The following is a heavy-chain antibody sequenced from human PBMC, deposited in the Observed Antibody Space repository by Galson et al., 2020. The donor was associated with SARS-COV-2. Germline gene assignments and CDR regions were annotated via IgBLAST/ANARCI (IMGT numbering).Heavy chain of an antibody. CDR2: FDPEDGET. D-gene: IGHD6-13*01. CDR1: GYTLTELS. CDR3: ATSPPYIAAAGNGYWFGP. Sequence: GASVKVSCKVSGYTLTELSMHWVRQAPGKGLEWMGGFDPEDGETIYAQKFQGRVTMTEDTSTDTAYMELSSLRSEDTAVYYCATSPPYIAAAGNGYWFGPWGQGTLVTVAS. V-gene: IGHV1-24*01. J-gene: IGHJ5*02.